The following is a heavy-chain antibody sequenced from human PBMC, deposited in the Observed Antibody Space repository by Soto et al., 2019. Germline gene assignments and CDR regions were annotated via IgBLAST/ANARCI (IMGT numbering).Heavy chain of an antibody. Sequence: QLQLLESGPGLVKPSETLSLTCSVSGGSISSGPYSWGWIRQPPGKGLEWIGTFHYSGRTYYSPPLESRVTISVDTSKNQFSLKVSSVTAADTAVFYCARLAGYCSGTSCYGYYGMDVWGQGTTVTVSS. CDR3: ARLAGYCSGTSCYGYYGMDV. V-gene: IGHV4-39*01. D-gene: IGHD2-2*01. CDR1: GGSISSGPYS. J-gene: IGHJ6*02. CDR2: FHYSGRT.